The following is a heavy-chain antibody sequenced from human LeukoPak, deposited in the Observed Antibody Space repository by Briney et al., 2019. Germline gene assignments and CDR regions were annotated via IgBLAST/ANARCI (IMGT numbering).Heavy chain of an antibody. J-gene: IGHJ4*02. D-gene: IGHD3-10*01. CDR1: GGSISSYY. CDR2: IYYSGST. V-gene: IGHV4-59*01. CDR3: ARSHGSGSYYNLNDY. Sequence: SETLSLTCTVSGGSISSYYWSWIRQPPGKGLEWIGYIYYSGSTNYNPSLRSRVTISVDTSKNQFSLKLSSVTAADTAVYYCARSHGSGSYYNLNDYWGQGALVTVSS.